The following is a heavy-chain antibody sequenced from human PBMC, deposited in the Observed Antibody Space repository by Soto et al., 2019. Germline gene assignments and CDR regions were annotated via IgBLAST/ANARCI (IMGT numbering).Heavy chain of an antibody. CDR1: GYTFTNYD. Sequence: EASVKVSCKASGYTFTNYDINWVRQATGQGLEWMGWMSPKSGSRGNAQKSQGRVTMTTDSSISTAYMELSGLRSEDTAVCFCATKGRDVYSHYYYYGMDVWGQGTTVTVSS. J-gene: IGHJ6*02. D-gene: IGHD1-26*01. V-gene: IGHV1-8*01. CDR3: ATKGRDVYSHYYYYGMDV. CDR2: MSPKSGSR.